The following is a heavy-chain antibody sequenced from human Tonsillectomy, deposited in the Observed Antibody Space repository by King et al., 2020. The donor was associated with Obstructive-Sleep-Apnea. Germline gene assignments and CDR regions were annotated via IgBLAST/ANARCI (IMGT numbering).Heavy chain of an antibody. J-gene: IGHJ5*02. CDR1: GFTFSSYA. V-gene: IGHV3-23*04. CDR3: AKSQDIVVVVAATYNCFDP. D-gene: IGHD2-15*01. Sequence: VQLVESGGGLVQPGGSLRLSCAASGFTFSSYAMSWVRQAPGKGLEWVSAISGSGGSTYYADSVKGRLTISRDNSKNTLYLQMNSLRAEDTAVYYCAKSQDIVVVVAATYNCFDPWGQGTLVTVSS. CDR2: ISGSGGST.